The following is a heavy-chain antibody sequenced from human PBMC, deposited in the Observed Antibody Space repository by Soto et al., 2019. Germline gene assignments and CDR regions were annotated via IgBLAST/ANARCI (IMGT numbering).Heavy chain of an antibody. CDR3: ARLVTYAFDI. CDR1: GGTFSSYT. J-gene: IGHJ3*02. Sequence: QVQLVQSGAEVKKPGSSVKVSCKASGGTFSSYTISWVRQAPGQGLEWMGRIIPILGRANYAQKFQGRVTMTADKSTSTAYMELSSLRSEDSAVYYCARLVTYAFDIWGQGTMVTVSS. CDR2: IIPILGRA. V-gene: IGHV1-69*02. D-gene: IGHD3-9*01.